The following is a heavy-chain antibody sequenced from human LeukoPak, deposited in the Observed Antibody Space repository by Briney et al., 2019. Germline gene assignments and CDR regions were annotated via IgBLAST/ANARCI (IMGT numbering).Heavy chain of an antibody. Sequence: GESLKISCKGSGYSFASYWISWVRQMPGKGLEWMGIIYPGDSDTRYSPSFQGQVTISADKPITTAYLQWSSLKASDTAMYYCATRGHGSGPYYFDYWGQGTLVTVSS. CDR3: ATRGHGSGPYYFDY. J-gene: IGHJ4*02. CDR2: IYPGDSDT. D-gene: IGHD1-26*01. V-gene: IGHV5-51*01. CDR1: GYSFASYW.